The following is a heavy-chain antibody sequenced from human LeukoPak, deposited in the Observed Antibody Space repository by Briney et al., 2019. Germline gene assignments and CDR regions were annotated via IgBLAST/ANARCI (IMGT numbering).Heavy chain of an antibody. D-gene: IGHD4-23*01. CDR1: GGSFSGYY. CDR2: INHSGST. CDR3: ARGRATVALRLYAFDI. V-gene: IGHV4-34*01. J-gene: IGHJ3*02. Sequence: SETLSLTCAVYGGSFSGYYWSWIRQPPGKGLEWIGEINHSGSTNYNPSLKSRVTISVDTSKNQFSLKLSSVTAADTAVYYCARGRATVALRLYAFDIWGQGTMVTVSS.